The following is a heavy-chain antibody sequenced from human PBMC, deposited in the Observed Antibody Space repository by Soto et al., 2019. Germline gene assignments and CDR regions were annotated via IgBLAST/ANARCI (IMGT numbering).Heavy chain of an antibody. V-gene: IGHV4-4*02. Sequence: SETLSLTCAVSGDSISSSFWWSWVRQPPGKGLEWIGEIYHTESTVYKPSLKSRVTISVDKSKNQFSLNLDSVTAAETAVYYCARYDFGNFDYWGRGILVTVSS. CDR3: ARYDFGNFDY. J-gene: IGHJ4*02. D-gene: IGHD4-17*01. CDR2: IYHTEST. CDR1: GDSISSSFW.